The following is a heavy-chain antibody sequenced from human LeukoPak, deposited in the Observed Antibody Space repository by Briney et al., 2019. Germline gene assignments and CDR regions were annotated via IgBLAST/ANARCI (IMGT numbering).Heavy chain of an antibody. J-gene: IGHJ3*02. CDR1: GGSISSGGYY. CDR3: ARHPFSDGFDI. V-gene: IGHV4-31*03. CDR2: IYYSGNT. Sequence: NPSETLSLTCTVSGGSISSGGYYWSWIRQHPGKGLEWIGYIYYSGNTYYNPSLKSRLTISVDTSKNQFSLKLNSVTAADTAVYYCARHPFSDGFDIWGQGTMVTVSS.